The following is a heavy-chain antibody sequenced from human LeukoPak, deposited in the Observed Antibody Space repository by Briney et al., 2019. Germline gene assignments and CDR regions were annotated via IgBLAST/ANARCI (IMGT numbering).Heavy chain of an antibody. CDR1: GYTFTGYY. CDR3: ARRFYDSSGYYFFDY. V-gene: IGHV1-2*02. Sequence: ASVKVSCKASGYTFTGYYMHWVRQAPGQGLEWMGWINPNRGGTNYAQKFQGRVTMTRDTSISTAYMELSRLRSDDTAVYYCARRFYDSSGYYFFDYWGQGTLVTVSS. J-gene: IGHJ4*02. CDR2: INPNRGGT. D-gene: IGHD3-22*01.